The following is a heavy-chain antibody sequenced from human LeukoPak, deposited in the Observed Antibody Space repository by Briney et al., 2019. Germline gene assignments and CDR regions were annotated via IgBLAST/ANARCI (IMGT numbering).Heavy chain of an antibody. CDR1: GFSFSSSA. D-gene: IGHD5-18*01. Sequence: GGSLRLSCAASGFSFSSSAVSWVRQAPGEGLEWVSAISGSGGSTYYAASVKGQFSIAKDNSKNTLYLQSNSLRAEDTAVYYCAKDRGRQLWLTFDYWGQGTLVTVSS. CDR2: ISGSGGST. CDR3: AKDRGRQLWLTFDY. V-gene: IGHV3-23*01. J-gene: IGHJ4*02.